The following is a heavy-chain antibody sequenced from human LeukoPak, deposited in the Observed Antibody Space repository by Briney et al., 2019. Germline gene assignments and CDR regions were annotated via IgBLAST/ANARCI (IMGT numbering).Heavy chain of an antibody. CDR3: AEGGYTGSWRSHFEY. CDR2: IWYDGSNK. Sequence: PGGSLRLSCAASGFTFSSYGMHWVRQAPGKGLEWVAVIWYDGSNKYYADSVKGRFTISRDNSRNTLDLQMSSLRAEDTAVYYCAEGGYTGSWRSHFEYWGQGTLVTVSS. D-gene: IGHD6-13*01. J-gene: IGHJ4*02. CDR1: GFTFSSYG. V-gene: IGHV3-33*01.